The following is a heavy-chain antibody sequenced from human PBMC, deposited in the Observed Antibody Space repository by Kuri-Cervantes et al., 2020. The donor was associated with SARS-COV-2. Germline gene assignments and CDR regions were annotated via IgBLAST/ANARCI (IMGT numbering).Heavy chain of an antibody. Sequence: GSLRLSCTVSGGSISSYYWSWIRQPPGKGLEWIGYIYYSGSTNYNPSLKSRVTISVDTSKNQSSLKLSSVTAADTAVYYCARDREAGSSSAYYYYYYMDVWGKGTTVTVSS. D-gene: IGHD6-13*01. CDR2: IYYSGST. J-gene: IGHJ6*03. CDR1: GGSISSYY. CDR3: ARDREAGSSSAYYYYYYMDV. V-gene: IGHV4-59*01.